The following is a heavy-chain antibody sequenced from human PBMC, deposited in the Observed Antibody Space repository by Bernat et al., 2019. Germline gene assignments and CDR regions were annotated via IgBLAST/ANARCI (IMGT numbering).Heavy chain of an antibody. Sequence: QITLKESGPTLVKPTQTLTLTCTFSGFSLSTSVVGVGWIRQPPGKALERLALIYWDDDKRYSPSLKSRLTITKDTSKNRVVLTMTNMDPVDTATYCCAHSNGYSYGFYYYYGMDVWGGGTTVTVSS. CDR1: GFSLSTSVVG. D-gene: IGHD5-18*01. J-gene: IGHJ6*04. V-gene: IGHV2-5*02. CDR3: AHSNGYSYGFYYYYGMDV. CDR2: IYWDDDK.